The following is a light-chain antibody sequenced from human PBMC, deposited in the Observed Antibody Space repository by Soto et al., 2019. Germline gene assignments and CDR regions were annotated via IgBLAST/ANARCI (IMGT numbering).Light chain of an antibody. CDR2: GAS. V-gene: IGKV3-20*01. J-gene: IGKJ1*01. CDR1: QSVTSSY. CDR3: QQYGSSPLT. Sequence: EIVLTQSPGTLSLSPGEAANLSCRASQSVTSSYLAWYQQKPGQAPRLLIYGASSRATGIPDRFSGSGSGTDFILTISRLEPEDFAVYYCQQYGSSPLTFGQGTKVEI.